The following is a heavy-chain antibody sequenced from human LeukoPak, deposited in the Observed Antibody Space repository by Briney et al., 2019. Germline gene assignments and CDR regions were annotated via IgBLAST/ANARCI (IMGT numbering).Heavy chain of an antibody. V-gene: IGHV1-18*01. D-gene: IGHD6-6*01. CDR1: GYTFTTYG. CDR3: ARDRVAARPGWFDP. Sequence: GASVKVSHMASGYTFTTYGISWVRQAPGQGPEWTGWISVYNGNTKYAQRFQGRVTMTTDTSTSTAYMELRSLTSDDTAVYYCARDRVAARPGWFDPWGRGSLITVSS. CDR2: ISVYNGNT. J-gene: IGHJ5*02.